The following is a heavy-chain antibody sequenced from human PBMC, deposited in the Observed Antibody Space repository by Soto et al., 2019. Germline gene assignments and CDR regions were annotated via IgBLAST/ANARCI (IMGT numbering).Heavy chain of an antibody. CDR1: AFPFSSYA. CDR3: ARTSGPRVSPRWSWFDP. Sequence: EVQLLESGGGLVQPGLSLRLSCAASAFPFSSYAMSWVRQAPGKGLEWVSAISGSGGSTYYADSVKGRFTISRDNSKNTLYLQMSSLRAEATVVYYCARTSGPRVSPRWSWFDPLGEGTLVTVSS. D-gene: IGHD3-3*01. V-gene: IGHV3-23*01. CDR2: ISGSGGST. J-gene: IGHJ5*02.